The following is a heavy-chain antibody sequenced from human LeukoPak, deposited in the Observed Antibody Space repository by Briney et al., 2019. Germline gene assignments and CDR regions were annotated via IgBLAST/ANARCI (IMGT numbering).Heavy chain of an antibody. CDR2: IVVGSGNT. J-gene: IGHJ6*03. Sequence: ASVKVSCKASGFTFTSSAMQWVRQARGQRLEWIGWIVVGSGNTNYAQKFQERVTITRDMSTSTAYMELSSLRSEDTAVYYCAAGPVRGGYYYMDVWGKGTTVTVS. CDR1: GFTFTSSA. D-gene: IGHD6-19*01. CDR3: AAGPVRGGYYYMDV. V-gene: IGHV1-58*02.